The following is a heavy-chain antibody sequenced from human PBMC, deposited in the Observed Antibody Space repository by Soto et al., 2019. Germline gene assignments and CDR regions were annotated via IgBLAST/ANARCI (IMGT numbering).Heavy chain of an antibody. CDR3: ARGRYYYGSGSYINYYYYYMDV. D-gene: IGHD3-10*01. Sequence: PSETLSLTCAVYGGSFSGYYWSWIRQPPWKGLEWIGEINHSGSTNYNPSLKSRVTISVDTSKNQFSLKLSSVTAADTAVYYCARGRYYYGSGSYINYYYYYMDVWGKGTTVTVSS. CDR1: GGSFSGYY. V-gene: IGHV4-34*01. J-gene: IGHJ6*03. CDR2: INHSGST.